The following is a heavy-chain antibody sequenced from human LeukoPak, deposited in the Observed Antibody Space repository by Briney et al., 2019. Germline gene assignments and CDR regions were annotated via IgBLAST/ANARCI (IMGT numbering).Heavy chain of an antibody. V-gene: IGHV4-59*08. CDR1: GVSYFSYY. D-gene: IGHD3-9*01. CDR3: ATGRSIRYFDY. CDR2: VHYSGST. J-gene: IGHJ4*02. Sequence: SETLSLTCSVSGVSYFSYYWNLIRQPPGKGLEWIGYVHYSGSTNYNPSLKSRVTISVDTSKSQFSLKLSSATAADTAVYYCATGRSIRYFDYWGQGTLLTVSS.